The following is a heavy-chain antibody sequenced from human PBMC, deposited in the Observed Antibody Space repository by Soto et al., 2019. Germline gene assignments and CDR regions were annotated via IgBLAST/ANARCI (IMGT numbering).Heavy chain of an antibody. Sequence: GASVKVSCKASGYTFTSYAMHWVRQAPGQRLEWMGWINVGNGNTKYSQKFQGRVTITRDTSASTANMELSSLRSEDTAVYYCARGSTWAHSPGNYYNSYYFDYWGQGTLVTVSS. J-gene: IGHJ4*02. CDR2: INVGNGNT. D-gene: IGHD3-10*01. CDR1: GYTFTSYA. CDR3: ARGSTWAHSPGNYYNSYYFDY. V-gene: IGHV1-3*01.